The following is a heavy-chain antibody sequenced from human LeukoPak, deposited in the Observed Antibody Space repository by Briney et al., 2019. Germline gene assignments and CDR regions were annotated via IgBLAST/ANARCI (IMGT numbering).Heavy chain of an antibody. D-gene: IGHD4-17*01. CDR1: GGSISSGGYS. Sequence: SETLSLTCAVSGGSISSGGYSWSWIRQPPGKGLEWIGYIYHSGSTYYNPSLKSRVTISVDRSKNQFSLKLSSVTAADTAVYYCARVGYGDYGADYWGQGTLVTVSS. CDR2: IYHSGST. J-gene: IGHJ4*02. V-gene: IGHV4-30-2*01. CDR3: ARVGYGDYGADY.